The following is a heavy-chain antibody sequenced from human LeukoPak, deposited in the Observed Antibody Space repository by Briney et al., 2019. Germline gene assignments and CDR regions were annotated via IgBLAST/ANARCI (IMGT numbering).Heavy chain of an antibody. CDR2: INHSGST. CDR3: ARGRYFDWLSPFDY. CDR1: GFTVSSNY. V-gene: IGHV4-34*01. D-gene: IGHD3-9*01. J-gene: IGHJ4*02. Sequence: PGGSLRLSCAASGFTVSSNYMSWIRRPPGKGLEWIGEINHSGSTNYNPSLKSRVTISVDTSKNQFSLKLSSVTAADTAVYYCARGRYFDWLSPFDYWGQGTLVTVSS.